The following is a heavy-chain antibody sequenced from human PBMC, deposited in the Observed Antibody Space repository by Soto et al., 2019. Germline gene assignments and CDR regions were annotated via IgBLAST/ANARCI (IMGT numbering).Heavy chain of an antibody. Sequence: QVQLVESGGGVVQPGRSLRLSCAASGFILSSCAIHWVRQAPGKGLEWAAGISYDGRKKYYADSMKGRFTISRDNSKNTLYLQMNSLSADDTAVYYCARQDHSGSGWFDTWCQGTLVTVSS. CDR3: ARQDHSGSGWFDT. V-gene: IGHV3-30*04. CDR2: ISYDGRKK. D-gene: IGHD3-22*01. CDR1: GFILSSCA. J-gene: IGHJ5*02.